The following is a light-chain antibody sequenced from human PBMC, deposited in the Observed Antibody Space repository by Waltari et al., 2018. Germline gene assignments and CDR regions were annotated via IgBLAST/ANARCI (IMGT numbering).Light chain of an antibody. CDR2: GAS. Sequence: EIVLTPSPDTLSFSPGERATLPCRASQSVASPYLAWYQQKPGQSPRLLIYGASSRATGIPDRFSGSGSGTDFTLTITRLEPEDFAVYYCQQYGGSPNTFGQGTKLEI. CDR3: QQYGGSPNT. V-gene: IGKV3-20*01. J-gene: IGKJ2*01. CDR1: QSVASPY.